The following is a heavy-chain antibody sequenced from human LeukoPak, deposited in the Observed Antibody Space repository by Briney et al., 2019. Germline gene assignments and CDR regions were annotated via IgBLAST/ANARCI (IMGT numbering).Heavy chain of an antibody. D-gene: IGHD6-6*01. CDR3: AREGIAARPHYYYYMDV. CDR2: ISAYNGNT. CDR1: GYTFTSYG. Sequence: ASVKVSCKASGYTFTSYGISWVRQAPGQGLEWMGWISAYNGNTNYAQKLQGRVTMTTDTSTSTAYMELRSLRSDDTAVYYCAREGIAARPHYYYYMDVWGKGTTVTVSS. V-gene: IGHV1-18*01. J-gene: IGHJ6*03.